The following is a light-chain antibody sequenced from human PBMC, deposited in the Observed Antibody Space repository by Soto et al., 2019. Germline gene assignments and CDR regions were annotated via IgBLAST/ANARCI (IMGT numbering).Light chain of an antibody. V-gene: IGLV2-23*01. CDR2: KGT. J-gene: IGLJ1*01. Sequence: QSALSPPASVSGSPGQSITISCSGTSSDIGAYNSVSWYQQHPHKAPQVIIYKGTQRPSGVSHRFSGSTSGNAASLTISGLQADDEADYFCCSSAPESTYVCGSGTKLTVL. CDR1: SSDIGAYNS. CDR3: CSSAPESTYV.